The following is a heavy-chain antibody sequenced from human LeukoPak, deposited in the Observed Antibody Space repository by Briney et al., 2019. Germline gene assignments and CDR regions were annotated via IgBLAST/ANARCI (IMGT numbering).Heavy chain of an antibody. CDR1: GVSINSHF. CDR2: IYHSGST. Sequence: SETLSLICTVSGVSINSHFWSWIRQPPGKGLEWIGYIYHSGSTYYNPSLKSRVTISVDRSKNQFSLKLSSVTAADTAVYYCATHGSITMVRGVFDIWGQGTMVTVSS. J-gene: IGHJ3*02. D-gene: IGHD3-10*01. V-gene: IGHV4-59*11. CDR3: ATHGSITMVRGVFDI.